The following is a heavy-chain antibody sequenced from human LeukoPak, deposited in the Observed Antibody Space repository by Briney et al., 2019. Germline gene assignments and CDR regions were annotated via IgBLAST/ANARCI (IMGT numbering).Heavy chain of an antibody. CDR2: ISAYNGNT. CDR1: GYTFTSYG. V-gene: IGHV1-18*01. Sequence: GSSVKVSCKASGYTFTSYGIRWVRQAPGQGLEWIGWISAYNGNTNYAQKLEGRVTMTTDTSTSTPYLELRSLRSDDTAVYYCATVVGYYDSSGYLDCWGQGTLVTVSS. J-gene: IGHJ4*02. D-gene: IGHD3-22*01. CDR3: ATVVGYYDSSGYLDC.